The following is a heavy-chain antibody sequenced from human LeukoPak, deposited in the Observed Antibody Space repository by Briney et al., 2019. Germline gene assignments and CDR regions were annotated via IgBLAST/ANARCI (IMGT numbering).Heavy chain of an antibody. CDR3: APKRPGGVAGDFDY. CDR2: ISGSGGST. CDR1: GFTFSSYA. J-gene: IGHJ4*02. V-gene: IGHV3-23*01. Sequence: GGSLRLSCAASGFTFSSYAMSWVRQAPGKGLEWVSAISGSGGSTYYADSVKGRFTISRDNAKNSLYLQMNSLRAEDTAVYYCAPKRPGGVAGDFDYWGQGTLVTVSS. D-gene: IGHD6-19*01.